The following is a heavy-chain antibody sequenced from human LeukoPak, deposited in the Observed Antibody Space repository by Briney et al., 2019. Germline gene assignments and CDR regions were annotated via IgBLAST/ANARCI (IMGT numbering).Heavy chain of an antibody. V-gene: IGHV1-2*02. J-gene: IGHJ4*02. CDR3: ARGTYEWELLPRFGEDY. CDR1: GYTFTGYY. Sequence: ASVKVSCKASGYTFTGYYMHWVRQAPGQGLEWMGWINPNSGGTNYAQKFQGRVTMTRDTSISTAYMELSRLRSDDAAVYYCARGTYEWELLPRFGEDYWGQGTLVSVSA. D-gene: IGHD1-26*01. CDR2: INPNSGGT.